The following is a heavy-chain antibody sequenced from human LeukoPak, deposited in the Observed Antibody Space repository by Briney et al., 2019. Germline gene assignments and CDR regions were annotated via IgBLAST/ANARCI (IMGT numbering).Heavy chain of an antibody. CDR2: MNPNSGNT. CDR3: ARTYKDWFDP. D-gene: IGHD1-14*01. Sequence: ASVKVSCKASGYPFTGYYMHWVRQATGQGLEWMGWMNPNSGNTGYAQKFQGRVTMTRNTSISTAYMELSSLRPEDTAVYYCARTYKDWFDPWGQGTLVTVSS. J-gene: IGHJ5*02. CDR1: GYPFTGYY. V-gene: IGHV1-8*02.